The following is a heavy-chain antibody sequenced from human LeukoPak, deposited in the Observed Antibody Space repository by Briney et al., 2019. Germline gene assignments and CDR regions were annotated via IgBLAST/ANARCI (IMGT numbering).Heavy chain of an antibody. J-gene: IGHJ4*02. V-gene: IGHV3-48*04. CDR1: GFTFSSYW. Sequence: PGGSLRLSCAASGFTFSSYWMSWVRQAPGKGPEWLSYISSASGSIYYADSVKGRFTISRDNAKNSLFLQMNSLRAEDTAVYYCARLPAYCSSTACYYDYWGQGTLVTVSS. CDR3: ARLPAYCSSTACYYDY. D-gene: IGHD2-2*01. CDR2: ISSASGSI.